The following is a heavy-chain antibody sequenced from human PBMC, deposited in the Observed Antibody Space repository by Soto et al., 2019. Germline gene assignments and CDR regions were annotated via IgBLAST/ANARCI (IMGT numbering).Heavy chain of an antibody. V-gene: IGHV3-21*01. CDR1: GFIFSQYS. J-gene: IGHJ4*02. CDR2: ISXTXAXX. Sequence: SLRLSCAASGFIFSQYSMNWVRQAPGXXXEWVSPISXTXAXXXYTDSVKGRFTISRDDADNSLYLQMNSLRVEDTAVYYXXXXXXXXXXXXXXXMDYWGQGPLVTAPQ. CDR3: XXXXXXXXXXXXXXMDY.